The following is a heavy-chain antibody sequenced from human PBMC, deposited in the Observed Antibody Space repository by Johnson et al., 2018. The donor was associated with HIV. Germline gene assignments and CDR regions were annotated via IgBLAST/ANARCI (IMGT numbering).Heavy chain of an antibody. D-gene: IGHD6-19*01. J-gene: IGHJ3*02. V-gene: IGHV3-11*04. Sequence: VQLVESGGDLVQAGGSLRLSCAASGSTFSDYYMSWIRQAPGKGLEWVSYISGSGGTIYYADSVKGRFTISRDNAKNSLYLQMNSLRAEDTAVYYCASGWGIVVSDAFDIWGQGTMVTVSS. CDR3: ASGWGIVVSDAFDI. CDR2: ISGSGGTI. CDR1: GSTFSDYY.